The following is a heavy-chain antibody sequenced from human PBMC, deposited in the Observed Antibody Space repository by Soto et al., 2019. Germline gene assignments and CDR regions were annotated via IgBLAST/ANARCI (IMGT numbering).Heavy chain of an antibody. CDR3: ARDQVTIFGVVIMDYYYYYGMDV. J-gene: IGHJ6*02. V-gene: IGHV4-4*02. CDR1: GGSISSSNW. D-gene: IGHD3-3*01. Sequence: SETLSLTCAVSGGSISSSNWWSWVRQPPGKGLEWIGEIYHSGSTNYNPSLKSRVTISVDKSKNQFSLKLSSVTAADTAVYYCARDQVTIFGVVIMDYYYYYGMDVWGQGTTVTVSS. CDR2: IYHSGST.